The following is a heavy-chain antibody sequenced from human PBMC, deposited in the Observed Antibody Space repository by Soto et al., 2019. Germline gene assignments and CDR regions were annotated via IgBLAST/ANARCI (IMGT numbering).Heavy chain of an antibody. Sequence: QVQLVESGGGVVQPGRSLRLSCAASGFTFSSYGMHWVRQAPGKGLEWVAVISYDGSNKYYADSVKGRFTISRDNSKNTLYLQMNSLRAEDTAVYYCAKDRRISGSLHFDYWGQGTLVTVSS. J-gene: IGHJ4*02. V-gene: IGHV3-30*18. CDR3: AKDRRISGSLHFDY. D-gene: IGHD1-26*01. CDR2: ISYDGSNK. CDR1: GFTFSSYG.